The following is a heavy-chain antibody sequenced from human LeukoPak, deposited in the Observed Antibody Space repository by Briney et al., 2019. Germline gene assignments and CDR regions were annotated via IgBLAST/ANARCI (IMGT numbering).Heavy chain of an antibody. CDR1: GGSISSGSYY. D-gene: IGHD3-3*01. Sequence: PSQTLSLTCTVSGGSISSGSYYWSWIRQPAGKGLEWIGRIYTSGSTNYNPSLKSQVTISVDTSKNQFSLKLSSVTAADTAVYYCARVRAVIIAGGYYYYMDVWGKGTTVTVSS. CDR3: ARVRAVIIAGGYYYYMDV. CDR2: IYTSGST. J-gene: IGHJ6*03. V-gene: IGHV4-61*02.